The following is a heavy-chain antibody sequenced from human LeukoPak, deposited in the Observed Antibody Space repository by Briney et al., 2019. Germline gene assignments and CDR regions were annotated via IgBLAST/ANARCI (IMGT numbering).Heavy chain of an antibody. CDR3: TKGGVGSGSYYRCDN. Sequence: GGSLRLSCAASGFTFSTYWMSWVRQAPWKGLEWMALISSDGSNEYYADSVEGRFTISRDNSRNTLYLEVNNVRADDTALYYCTKGGVGSGSYYRCDNWGQGTLVTVSS. CDR1: GFTFSTYW. V-gene: IGHV3-30*18. D-gene: IGHD3-10*01. J-gene: IGHJ4*02. CDR2: ISSDGSNE.